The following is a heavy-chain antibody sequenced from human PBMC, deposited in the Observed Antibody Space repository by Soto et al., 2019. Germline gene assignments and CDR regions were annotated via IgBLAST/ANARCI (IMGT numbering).Heavy chain of an antibody. V-gene: IGHV3-23*01. CDR3: AKAPGTLTPPPPANFDY. CDR2: ISGSGGST. D-gene: IGHD2-2*01. CDR1: GFTFSSYA. J-gene: IGHJ4*02. Sequence: PGGSLRLSCAASGFTFSSYAMSWVRQAPGKGLEWVSAISGSGGSTYYADSVKGRFTISRDNSKNTLYLQMNSLRAEDTAVYYCAKAPGTLTPPPPANFDYWGQGTLVTVSS.